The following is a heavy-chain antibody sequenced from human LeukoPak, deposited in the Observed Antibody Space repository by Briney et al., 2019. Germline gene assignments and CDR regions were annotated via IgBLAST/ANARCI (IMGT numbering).Heavy chain of an antibody. D-gene: IGHD3-10*02. CDR1: GFIFSDYG. J-gene: IGHJ6*04. Sequence: GGSLRLSCGVSGFIFSDYGMHWVRQAPGKGLEWVASIRFDGTNNNYADSVKGRFTISRDNAKNSLYLQMNSLRAEDTAVYYCAELGITMIGGVWGKGTTVTISS. CDR3: AELGITMIGGV. V-gene: IGHV3-30*02. CDR2: IRFDGTNN.